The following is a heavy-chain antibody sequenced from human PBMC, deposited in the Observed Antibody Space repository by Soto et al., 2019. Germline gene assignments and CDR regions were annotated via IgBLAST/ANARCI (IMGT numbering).Heavy chain of an antibody. D-gene: IGHD2-15*01. V-gene: IGHV2-5*02. Sequence: SGPTLVNPTQTLTLTCTFSGFSLTTSGVGVGWIRQPPGKALEWLALIYWDDDKRYSPSLKSRLTITKDTSKNQVVLTMTNMDPADTATYFCAHRGGVVVVAATEAGAFDIWGQGTMVTVSS. CDR1: GFSLTTSGVG. CDR2: IYWDDDK. J-gene: IGHJ3*02. CDR3: AHRGGVVVVAATEAGAFDI.